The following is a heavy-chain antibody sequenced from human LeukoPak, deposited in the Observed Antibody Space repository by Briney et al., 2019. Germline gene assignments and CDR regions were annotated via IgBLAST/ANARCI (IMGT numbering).Heavy chain of an antibody. D-gene: IGHD3-10*01. Sequence: SVKVSCKASGGTFSSYAISWVRQAPGQGLEWIGGIIPIFGTANYAQKFQGRVTITADESTSTAYMELSSLRSEDTAVYYCARDQYGSGSYYKPSDYWGQGTLVTVSS. V-gene: IGHV1-69*13. J-gene: IGHJ4*02. CDR2: IIPIFGTA. CDR1: GGTFSSYA. CDR3: ARDQYGSGSYYKPSDY.